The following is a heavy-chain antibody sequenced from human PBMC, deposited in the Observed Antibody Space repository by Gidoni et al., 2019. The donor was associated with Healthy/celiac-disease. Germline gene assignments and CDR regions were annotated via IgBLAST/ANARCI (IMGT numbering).Heavy chain of an antibody. CDR1: GGSISSGGYY. CDR3: ARDRVAGTYYYYGMDV. CDR2: IYYSGST. Sequence: QVQLQESGPGLVKPSQTLSLTCTVSGGSISSGGYYWSWIRQHPGTGLEWIGYIYYSGSTYYNPSLKSRVTISVDTSKNQFSLKLSSVTAADTAVYYCARDRVAGTYYYYGMDVWGQGTTVTVSS. D-gene: IGHD6-19*01. J-gene: IGHJ6*02. V-gene: IGHV4-31*03.